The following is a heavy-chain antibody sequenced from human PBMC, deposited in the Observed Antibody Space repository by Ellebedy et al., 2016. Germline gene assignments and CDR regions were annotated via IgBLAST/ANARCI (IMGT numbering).Heavy chain of an antibody. V-gene: IGHV3-30*01. CDR2: ISYDGTNG. Sequence: GESLKISXVGSGFIFGIYYMDWVRQAPGKGLEWVAGISYDGTNGDYADSVKGRFTISRDNSKNRVYLQMNSLTIEDTAVYHCVREADDYGAGRSPRFFDSWGHGVMVSVSS. J-gene: IGHJ5*01. D-gene: IGHD3-10*01. CDR3: VREADDYGAGRSPRFFDS. CDR1: GFIFGIYY.